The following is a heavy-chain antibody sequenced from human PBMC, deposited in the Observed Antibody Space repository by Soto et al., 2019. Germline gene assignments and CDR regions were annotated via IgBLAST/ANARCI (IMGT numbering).Heavy chain of an antibody. CDR3: ARWEGPAPFDY. V-gene: IGHV3-48*01. Sequence: EVQLVESGGGLVQPGGSLRLSCAASGFTFSSYSMNWVRQAPGQGLEWVSYISSSSSTIYYADSVKGRFTISRDNAKNSRYLQMNSLRAEDTAVYYCARWEGPAPFDYWGQGTLVTVSS. D-gene: IGHD1-26*01. J-gene: IGHJ4*02. CDR2: ISSSSSTI. CDR1: GFTFSSYS.